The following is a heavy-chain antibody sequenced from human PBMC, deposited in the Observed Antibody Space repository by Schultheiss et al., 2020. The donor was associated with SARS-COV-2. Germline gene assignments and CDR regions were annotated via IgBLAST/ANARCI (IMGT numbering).Heavy chain of an antibody. D-gene: IGHD2/OR15-2a*01. CDR1: GYSFTSYW. Sequence: GESLKISCKGSGYSFTSYWISWVRQMPGKGLEWMGIIYPGDSDTTYSPSFQGQVTISVDGSTNTAYLQWNSLKTSDTAMYFCARATWAFTDPYYFDYWGQGTLVTVSS. CDR2: IYPGDSDT. J-gene: IGHJ4*02. V-gene: IGHV5-51*01. CDR3: ARATWAFTDPYYFDY.